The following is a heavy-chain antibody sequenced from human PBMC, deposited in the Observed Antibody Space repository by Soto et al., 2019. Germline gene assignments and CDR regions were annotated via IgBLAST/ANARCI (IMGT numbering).Heavy chain of an antibody. J-gene: IGHJ5*02. D-gene: IGHD2-2*02. CDR1: GGSISSRPYF. V-gene: IGHV4-39*01. Sequence: LSETLSLTCSVSGGSISSRPYFWGWIRQPPGKGPEWIGNIYYRGSTYCNPSLKSRVTMSVDASKNQCCRRLCSVTATDTALYYCARGYCTGTSCYTEGVGWFDPWSQGTLVTV. CDR3: ARGYCTGTSCYTEGVGWFDP. CDR2: IYYRGST.